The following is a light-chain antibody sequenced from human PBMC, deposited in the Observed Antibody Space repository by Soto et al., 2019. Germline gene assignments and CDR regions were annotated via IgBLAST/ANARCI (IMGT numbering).Light chain of an antibody. J-gene: IGKJ3*01. CDR3: QQYENLPFT. V-gene: IGKV1-33*01. Sequence: DLQMTQSPSSLSASVGDRVTITCQARQDISNYLNWYQQKPGKGPKLLIHGASNLETGVPSRFSGSGSGTDFTFTISSLQPEDIATYYCQQYENLPFTFGPGTKVDIK. CDR2: GAS. CDR1: QDISNY.